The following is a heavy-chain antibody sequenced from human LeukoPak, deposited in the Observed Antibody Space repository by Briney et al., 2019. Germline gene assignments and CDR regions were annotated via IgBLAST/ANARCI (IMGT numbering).Heavy chain of an antibody. Sequence: GGSLRLSCAAYGFIFRNYWMNWVRQAPGKGLEWVANIKQDGSEQYYGDSVKGRFTISRDNAKNSLYLQMNSLRAEDTAVYYCASDPHHASRMDVWGQGNTVTVSS. CDR1: GFIFRNYW. D-gene: IGHD1-14*01. J-gene: IGHJ6*02. V-gene: IGHV3-7*01. CDR2: IKQDGSEQ. CDR3: ASDPHHASRMDV.